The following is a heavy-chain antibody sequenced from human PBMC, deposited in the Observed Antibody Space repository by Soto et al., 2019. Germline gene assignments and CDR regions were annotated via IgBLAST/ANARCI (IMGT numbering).Heavy chain of an antibody. CDR2: IIPIFGTA. D-gene: IGHD6-13*01. Sequence: QVQLVQSGAEVKKPGSSVKVSCKASGGTFSSYAISWVRQAPGQVLEWMGGIIPIFGTANYAQKFQGRVTITADESTSTAYMELSSLRSEDTAVYYCARGRLGYSSSWEWFDPWGQGTLVTVSS. J-gene: IGHJ5*02. V-gene: IGHV1-69*01. CDR1: GGTFSSYA. CDR3: ARGRLGYSSSWEWFDP.